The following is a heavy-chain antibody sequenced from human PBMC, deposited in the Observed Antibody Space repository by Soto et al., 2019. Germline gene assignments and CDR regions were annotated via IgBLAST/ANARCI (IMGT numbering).Heavy chain of an antibody. J-gene: IGHJ6*02. CDR3: ARDPGITGTSLYYYGMDV. Sequence: GGSLRLSCAASGFTVSSNYMSWVRQAPGKGLEWVSVIYSGGSTYYADSVKGRFTISRDNSKNTLYLQMNSLRAEDTAVYYCARDPGITGTSLYYYGMDVWGQGTTGTVSS. D-gene: IGHD1-20*01. CDR1: GFTVSSNY. V-gene: IGHV3-53*01. CDR2: IYSGGST.